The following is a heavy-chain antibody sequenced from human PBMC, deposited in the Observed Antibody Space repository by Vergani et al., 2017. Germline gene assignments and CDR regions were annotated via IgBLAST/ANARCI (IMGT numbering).Heavy chain of an antibody. CDR3: ASGRDIVVVPAALDY. Sequence: QVQLVESGGGLVKPGGSLRLSCAASGFTFSDYSMSWIRQAPGKGLEWVSYISSSGSTIYYADSVKGRFTISRDNAKTSLYLQMNSLRAEDTAVYYCASGRDIVVVPAALDYWGQGTLVTVSS. CDR1: GFTFSDYS. J-gene: IGHJ4*02. V-gene: IGHV3-11*01. D-gene: IGHD2-2*01. CDR2: ISSSGSTI.